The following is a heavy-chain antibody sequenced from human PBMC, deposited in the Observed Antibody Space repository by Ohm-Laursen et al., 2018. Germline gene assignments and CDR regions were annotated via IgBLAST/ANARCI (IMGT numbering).Heavy chain of an antibody. J-gene: IGHJ4*02. V-gene: IGHV3-9*01. Sequence: SLRLSCAASGFTFADYAMHWVRQAPGKGLEWVSGISWNSGSIGYADSVKGRFTISRDNAKNSLYLQMNSLRAEDTALYYCALIAAAGTFDYWGQGTLVTVSS. CDR3: ALIAAAGTFDY. CDR2: ISWNSGSI. CDR1: GFTFADYA. D-gene: IGHD6-13*01.